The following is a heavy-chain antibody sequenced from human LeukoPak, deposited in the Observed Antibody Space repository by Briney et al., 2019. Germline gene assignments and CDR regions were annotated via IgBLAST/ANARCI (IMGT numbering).Heavy chain of an antibody. CDR1: GGSISGYY. Sequence: SETLSLTCTVSGGSISGYYWSWIRQPPGKGLEWIGEINHSGSTNYNPSLKSRVTISVDTSKNQFSLKLSSVTAADTAVYYCARFPSYDYWGQGTLVTVSS. J-gene: IGHJ4*02. CDR3: ARFPSYDY. CDR2: INHSGST. V-gene: IGHV4-34*01.